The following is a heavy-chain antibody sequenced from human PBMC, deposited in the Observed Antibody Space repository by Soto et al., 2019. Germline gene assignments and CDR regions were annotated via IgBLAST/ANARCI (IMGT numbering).Heavy chain of an antibody. D-gene: IGHD4-17*01. CDR2: ISYDGSNK. CDR1: GFTFSSYA. CDR3: ARDRDYAGAFDI. V-gene: IGHV3-30-3*01. Sequence: QVQLVESGGGVVQPGRSLRLSCAASGFTFSSYAMHWVRQAPGKGLEWVAVISYDGSNKYYADSVKGRFTISRDNSKNTLYLQMSSLRAEDTAVYYCARDRDYAGAFDIWGQGTMVTVSS. J-gene: IGHJ3*02.